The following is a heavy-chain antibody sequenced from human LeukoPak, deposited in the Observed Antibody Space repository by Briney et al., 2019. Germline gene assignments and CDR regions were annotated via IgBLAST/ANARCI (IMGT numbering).Heavy chain of an antibody. CDR2: ISSSGSTI. CDR3: AREYYYGSGSSYRNDY. CDR1: GFTFSDYY. J-gene: IGHJ4*02. Sequence: GGSLRLSCAASGFTFSDYYMSWIRQAPGKGLEWVSYISSSGSTIYYADSVKGRFTISRDNAKNSLYLQMNSLRAEDTAVYYCAREYYYGSGSSYRNDYWGQGTLVTVSS. V-gene: IGHV3-11*01. D-gene: IGHD3-10*01.